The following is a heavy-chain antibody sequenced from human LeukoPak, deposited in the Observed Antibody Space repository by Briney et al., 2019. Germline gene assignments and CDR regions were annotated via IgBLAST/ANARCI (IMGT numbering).Heavy chain of an antibody. D-gene: IGHD3-22*01. CDR1: GFTFSSYG. CDR3: AKNPPYYYDSSGYYGPAFGPFFDY. CDR2: LSYDGSNK. Sequence: GRSLRLSCAASGFTFSSYGMHWVRQAPGKGLEWVAVLSYDGSNKFYADSVKGRFTISRDNSKNTLYLQMNSLRAEDTAVYYCAKNPPYYYDSSGYYGPAFGPFFDYWGQGTLVTVSS. V-gene: IGHV3-30*18. J-gene: IGHJ4*02.